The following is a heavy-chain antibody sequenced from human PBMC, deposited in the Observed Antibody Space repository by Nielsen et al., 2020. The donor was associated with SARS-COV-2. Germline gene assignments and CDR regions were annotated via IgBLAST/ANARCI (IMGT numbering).Heavy chain of an antibody. CDR2: IKQDGSEK. J-gene: IGHJ3*02. D-gene: IGHD6-19*01. CDR3: ARESVTGTDAFDI. Sequence: ESLKISCAASGFTFSSYWMSWVRQAPGKGLEWVANIKQDGSEKYYVDSVKGRFTISRDNAKNSLYLQVNSLRAEDTAVYYCARESVTGTDAFDIWGQGTVVTVSS. CDR1: GFTFSSYW. V-gene: IGHV3-7*03.